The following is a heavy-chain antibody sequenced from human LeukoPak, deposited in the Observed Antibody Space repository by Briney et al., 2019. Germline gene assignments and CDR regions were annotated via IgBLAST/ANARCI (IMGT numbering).Heavy chain of an antibody. J-gene: IGHJ4*02. CDR2: IYYSGST. V-gene: IGHV4-59*01. CDR3: ARVRSSGWGKGFDY. D-gene: IGHD6-19*01. Sequence: SETLSLTCTVSGGSIRSYYWSWIRQSPGKGLEWIGYIYYSGSTNYNPSLKSRVTISVDTSKNQFSLKRSSVTAADTAMYYCARVRSSGWGKGFDYWGQGTLVTVSS. CDR1: GGSIRSYY.